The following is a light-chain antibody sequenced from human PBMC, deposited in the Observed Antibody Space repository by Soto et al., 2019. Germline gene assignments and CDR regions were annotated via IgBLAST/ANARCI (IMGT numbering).Light chain of an antibody. CDR3: MQTIRLLWT. V-gene: IGKV2D-29*01. CDR1: QSLLHTDGKTY. Sequence: IVMTQSPLSLAVTPGQPASISCKSSQSLLHTDGKTYLNWYLQRPGQPPQFLIYELSNRFSGVPDRVSGSGAGTDFTLRISRVEAEDVGVYYCMQTIRLLWTFGQGTKLEIQ. J-gene: IGKJ2*02. CDR2: ELS.